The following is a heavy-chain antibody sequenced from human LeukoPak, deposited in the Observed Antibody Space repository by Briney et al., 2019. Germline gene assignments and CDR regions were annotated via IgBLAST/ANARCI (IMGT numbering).Heavy chain of an antibody. J-gene: IGHJ4*02. Sequence: ASVKVSCKASGYTFTSYYMHWVRQAPGQGLEWMGIINPSGGSTSYAQKLQGRVTMTRDMSTSTVYMELSSLRSEDTAVNYCARGLSSSGWYSRGNFGYWGQGTLVTVSS. CDR1: GYTFTSYY. CDR2: INPSGGST. CDR3: ARGLSSSGWYSRGNFGY. D-gene: IGHD6-19*01. V-gene: IGHV1-46*01.